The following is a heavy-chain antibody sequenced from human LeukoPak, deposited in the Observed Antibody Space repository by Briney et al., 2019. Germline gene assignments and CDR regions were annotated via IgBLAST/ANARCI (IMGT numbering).Heavy chain of an antibody. CDR1: GFTLSSYA. CDR3: ARDRGGYCSGGSCYLLDY. CDR2: ISYDGSNK. J-gene: IGHJ4*02. Sequence: GRSLRLSCAASGFTLSSYAMHWVRQAPGKGLEWVAVISYDGSNKYYADSVKGRFTISRDNSKNTLYLQMNSLRAEDTAVYYCARDRGGYCSGGSCYLLDYWGQGTLVTVSS. D-gene: IGHD2-15*01. V-gene: IGHV3-30-3*01.